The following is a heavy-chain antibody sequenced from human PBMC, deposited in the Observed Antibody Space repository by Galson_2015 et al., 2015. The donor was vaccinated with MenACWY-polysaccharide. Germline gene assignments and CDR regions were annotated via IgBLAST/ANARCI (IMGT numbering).Heavy chain of an antibody. J-gene: IGHJ5*01. V-gene: IGHV3-23*01. D-gene: IGHD5-24*01. CDR1: GFTFNNFA. CDR2: IVGSGGQA. Sequence: SLRLSCAASGFTFNNFAMSWVRQAPGKGLEWISGIVGSGGQADYADSVRGRFTISRDNSKNTLYLQMNGLTAEDTATYYCASTGDQDGYNLGFDFWGQGAQVTVSS. CDR3: ASTGDQDGYNLGFDF.